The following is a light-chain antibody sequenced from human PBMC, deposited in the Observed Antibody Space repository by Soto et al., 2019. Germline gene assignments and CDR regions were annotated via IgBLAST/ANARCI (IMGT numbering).Light chain of an antibody. V-gene: IGKV1-17*01. Sequence: LQMTQSPSSLSASVGDRVTITCRASQSIKKDLGWYQQKPGKAPQRLIFDASNLHSGVPSRFSGGGFGTEFTLTIASLQVEDSATYYCLQHNSYPRTFGQGTRVEI. J-gene: IGKJ1*01. CDR3: LQHNSYPRT. CDR2: DAS. CDR1: QSIKKD.